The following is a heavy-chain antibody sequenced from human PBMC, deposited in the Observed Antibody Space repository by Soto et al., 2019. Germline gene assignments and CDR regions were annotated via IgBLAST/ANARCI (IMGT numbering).Heavy chain of an antibody. V-gene: IGHV4-39*01. Sequence: QLQLQESGPGLVKPSETLSLTCTVSGGSISSSSYYWGWIRQPPGKGLEWIGSIYYSGSTYYNPSLKSRVTISVDTSKNQFSLKLSSVTAADTAVYYCARRLYQLRHDAFDIWGQGTMVTVSS. CDR3: ARRLYQLRHDAFDI. CDR1: GGSISSSSYY. J-gene: IGHJ3*02. D-gene: IGHD2-2*01. CDR2: IYYSGST.